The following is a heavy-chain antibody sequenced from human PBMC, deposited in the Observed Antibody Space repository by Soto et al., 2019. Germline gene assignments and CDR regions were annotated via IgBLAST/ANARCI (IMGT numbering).Heavy chain of an antibody. V-gene: IGHV3-73*01. D-gene: IGHD1-26*01. J-gene: IGHJ4*02. CDR2: IRSKANSYAT. CDR1: GFTFSGSA. Sequence: PGGSLRLSCAASGFTFSGSAMHWVRQASGKGLEWVGRIRSKANSYATAYAASVKGRFTISRDDSKNTAYLQMNSLKTEDTAVYYCTRPISGSYTDFNFDYWGQGTLVTVSS. CDR3: TRPISGSYTDFNFDY.